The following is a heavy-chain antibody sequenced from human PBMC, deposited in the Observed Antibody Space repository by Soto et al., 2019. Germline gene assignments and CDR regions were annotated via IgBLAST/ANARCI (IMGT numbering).Heavy chain of an antibody. D-gene: IGHD6-13*01. CDR1: GFTFSSYW. CDR3: ARDLYSSSWYVGYYFDY. CDR2: IKQDGSEK. Sequence: GGSPRLSCAASGFTFSSYWMSWVRQAPGKGLEWVANIKQDGSEKYYVDSVKGRFTISRDNAKNSLYLQMNSLRAEDTAVYYCARDLYSSSWYVGYYFDYWGQGTLVTVSS. V-gene: IGHV3-7*01. J-gene: IGHJ4*02.